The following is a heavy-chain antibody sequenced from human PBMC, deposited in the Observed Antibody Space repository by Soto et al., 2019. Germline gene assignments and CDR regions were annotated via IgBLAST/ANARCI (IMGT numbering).Heavy chain of an antibody. CDR2: IYSGGSA. J-gene: IGHJ4*02. V-gene: IGHV3-66*04. CDR1: GFTVSSNY. Sequence: EVQLVESGGGLVQPGGSLRLSCAASGFTVSSNYMSWVRQAPGKGLEWVSVIYSGGSAYYADSVKGRFTISRDNSKNTLYLQMNSLTAEDTDVYYCARHGYSYGGGYFDYWGQGTLVTVSS. CDR3: ARHGYSYGGGYFDY. D-gene: IGHD5-18*01.